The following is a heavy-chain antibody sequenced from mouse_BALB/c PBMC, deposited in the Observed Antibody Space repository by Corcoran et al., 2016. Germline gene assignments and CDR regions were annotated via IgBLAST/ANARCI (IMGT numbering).Heavy chain of an antibody. CDR2: INPYNGGT. V-gene: IGHV1-18*01. Sequence: DVLLQECGPERVKPEASMRISCKASGYSFTDYTMNWVKQSHAKNLELIGLINPYNGGTSYNQKFKGKATLTVDKSSSTAYMELLSLTSEDSAVYYCARGSYFDVWGAGTTVTVSS. CDR3: ARGSYFDV. CDR1: GYSFTDYT. J-gene: IGHJ1*01.